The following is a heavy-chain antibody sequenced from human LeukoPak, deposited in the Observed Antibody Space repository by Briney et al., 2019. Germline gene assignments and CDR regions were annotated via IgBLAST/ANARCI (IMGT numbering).Heavy chain of an antibody. CDR3: AKFSSSGWSRSTNK. V-gene: IGHV1-18*01. CDR2: ISAYNGNT. J-gene: IGHJ4*02. D-gene: IGHD6-19*01. Sequence: GASVKVSCKASGYTFTSYGLSWVRQAPGQGLEWMGWISAYNGNTKHAQKLQGRVTMTRDTSTNTAYMELRSLRPEDTAVYYCAKFSSSGWSRSTNKWGQGTLVTVSS. CDR1: GYTFTSYG.